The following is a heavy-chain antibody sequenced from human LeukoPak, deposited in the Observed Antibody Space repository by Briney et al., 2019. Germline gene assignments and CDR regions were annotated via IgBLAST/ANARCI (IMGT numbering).Heavy chain of an antibody. CDR2: INPNSGGT. CDR1: GYTFTGYY. CDR3: ARVPYYYDSNYFDY. V-gene: IGHV1-2*02. Sequence: ASVKVSCKASGYTFTGYYMHWVRQAPGQGLEWMGWINPNSGGTNCAQKFQGRVTMTRDTSISTAYMELSRLRSDDTAVYYCARVPYYYDSNYFDYWGQGTLVTVSS. J-gene: IGHJ4*02. D-gene: IGHD3-22*01.